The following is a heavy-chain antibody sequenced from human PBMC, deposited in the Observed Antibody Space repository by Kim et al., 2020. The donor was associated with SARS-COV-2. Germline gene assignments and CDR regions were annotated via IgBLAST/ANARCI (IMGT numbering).Heavy chain of an antibody. D-gene: IGHD2-15*01. J-gene: IGHJ6*01. V-gene: IGHV3-21*01. CDR3: AKDVKDTYHRRYHGVDV. CDR2: ISTAGTYV. Sequence: GGSLRLSCVASGFSFSAYTFNWVRRAPGKGLEWVSSISTAGTYVYYADTVKGRFTTSRDDAKNSLFLQMTSLTVEDTAEYFCAKDVKDTYHRRYHGVDV. CDR1: GFSFSAYT.